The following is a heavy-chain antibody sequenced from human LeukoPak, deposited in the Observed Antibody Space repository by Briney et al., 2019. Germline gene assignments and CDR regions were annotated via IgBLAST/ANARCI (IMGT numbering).Heavy chain of an antibody. V-gene: IGHV3-74*01. Sequence: PGGSLRLSCAASGFIFSSYWIRWVRQAPGKGLVWVSRINTDGSSTSYADSVKGRFTISRDNAKNTLYLQMNSLRAEDTAVYYCARGEVGRSSSWQFDYWGQGTLVTVSS. CDR3: ARGEVGRSSSWQFDY. CDR1: GFIFSSYW. J-gene: IGHJ4*02. D-gene: IGHD6-13*01. CDR2: INTDGSST.